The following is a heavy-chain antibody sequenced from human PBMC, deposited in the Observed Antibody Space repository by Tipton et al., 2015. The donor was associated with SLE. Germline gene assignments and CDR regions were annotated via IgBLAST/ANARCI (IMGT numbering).Heavy chain of an antibody. CDR2: ISSSGNSM. V-gene: IGHV3-11*04. CDR3: GVIY. Sequence: SLRLSCAASGFTFSDYAMSWVRQAPGKGLEWVSYISSSGNSMYYADSVKGRFTFSRENANNSLFLQMDSLRTEDTAVYYCGVIYWGQGTLVIVSS. CDR1: GFTFSDYA. D-gene: IGHD2-21*01. J-gene: IGHJ4*02.